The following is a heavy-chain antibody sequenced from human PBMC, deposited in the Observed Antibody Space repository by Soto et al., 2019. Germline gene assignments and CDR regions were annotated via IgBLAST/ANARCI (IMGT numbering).Heavy chain of an antibody. V-gene: IGHV5-51*01. CDR1: GYSFTTYW. CDR3: ATGGYCSSTSCYNFFDY. D-gene: IGHD2-2*02. Sequence: VQLVQSGAEVKKPGESLKISCKGSGYSFTTYWIGWVRQMPGKGLEWMGIIYPGDSDTRYSPSFQGQVTISADKSIRTAYLQWSSLKASDTAMYYCATGGYCSSTSCYNFFDYWGQGTLVTVSS. CDR2: IYPGDSDT. J-gene: IGHJ4*02.